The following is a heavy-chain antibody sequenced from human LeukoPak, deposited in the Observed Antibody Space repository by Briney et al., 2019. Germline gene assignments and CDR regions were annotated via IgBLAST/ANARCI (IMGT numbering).Heavy chain of an antibody. CDR1: GYTFTGYY. J-gene: IGHJ5*02. D-gene: IGHD3-10*01. CDR2: INPNSGGT. Sequence: ASVTVSCKASGYTFTGYYMHWVRQAPGQGLEWMGWINPNSGGTNYAQKFQGRVTMTRDTSISTAYMELSRLRSDDTAVYYCARVRYYGSGSFTFNWFDPWGQGTLVTVSS. V-gene: IGHV1-2*02. CDR3: ARVRYYGSGSFTFNWFDP.